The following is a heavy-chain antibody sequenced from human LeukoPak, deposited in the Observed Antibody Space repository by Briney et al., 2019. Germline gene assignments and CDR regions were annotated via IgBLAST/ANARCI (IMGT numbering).Heavy chain of an antibody. CDR2: IDPGDGST. V-gene: IGHV1-46*01. CDR3: ARSKRNFDY. J-gene: IGHJ4*02. Sequence: ASVKVSCKASGYTFTSYYIHWVRQSPGQRLEWMGIIDPGDGSTNYAQRFQGRVTMTRDTSTSTVYMEVSSLRSEDTAVYYCARSKRNFDYWGQGALVTVSS. CDR1: GYTFTSYY.